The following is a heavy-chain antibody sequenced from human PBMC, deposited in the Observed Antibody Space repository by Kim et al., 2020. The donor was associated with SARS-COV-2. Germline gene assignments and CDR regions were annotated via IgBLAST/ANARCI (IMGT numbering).Heavy chain of an antibody. Sequence: GGSLRLSCAASGFTFSSYSMNWVRQAPGKGLEWVSYISSSSSTIYYADSVKGRFTISRDNAKNSLYLQMNSLRDEDTAVYYCARDLFYSSPVGYFDYWGQGTLVTVSS. J-gene: IGHJ4*02. V-gene: IGHV3-48*02. CDR2: ISSSSSTI. D-gene: IGHD6-13*01. CDR3: ARDLFYSSPVGYFDY. CDR1: GFTFSSYS.